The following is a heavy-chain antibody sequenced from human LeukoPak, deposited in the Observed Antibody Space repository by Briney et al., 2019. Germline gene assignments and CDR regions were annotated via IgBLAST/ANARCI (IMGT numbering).Heavy chain of an antibody. V-gene: IGHV3-7*01. J-gene: IGHJ3*02. D-gene: IGHD3-22*01. CDR2: IKQDGSEK. CDR1: GFTFSSYW. Sequence: GGSLRLSCAASGFTFSSYWMSWVRQAPGKGLEWVANIKQDGSEKYYVDSVKGRFTISRDNAKNSLYLQMNSLRAEDTAMYYCAKGRVDYYDSSDAFDIWGQGTMVTVSS. CDR3: AKGRVDYYDSSDAFDI.